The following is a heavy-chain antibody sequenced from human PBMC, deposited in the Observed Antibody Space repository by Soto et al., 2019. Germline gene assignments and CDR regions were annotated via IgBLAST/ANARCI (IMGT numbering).Heavy chain of an antibody. D-gene: IGHD3-10*01. CDR3: ASKNYYGSGSKFQH. V-gene: IGHV4-59*01. CDR2: IYYSGST. J-gene: IGHJ1*01. Sequence: SETLSLTCTVSGGSISSYYWSWIRQPPGKGLEWIGYIYYSGSTNYNPSLKSRVTISVDTSKNQFSLKLSSVTVADTAVYYCASKNYYGSGSKFQHWGQGTLVTVSS. CDR1: GGSISSYY.